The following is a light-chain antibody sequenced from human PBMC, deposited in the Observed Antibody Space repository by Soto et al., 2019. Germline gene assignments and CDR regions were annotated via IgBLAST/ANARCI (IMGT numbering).Light chain of an antibody. Sequence: DIQMTQSPSSLSASVGDRITITCRASQGIGNDLGWYQQKPGNAPKRLIFAASSLQSGVPSRFSGSESGTEFTHTISSLQPEDFATYYCQQYNSYPLTFGGGTKVEVK. CDR3: QQYNSYPLT. CDR2: AAS. CDR1: QGIGND. J-gene: IGKJ4*01. V-gene: IGKV1-17*01.